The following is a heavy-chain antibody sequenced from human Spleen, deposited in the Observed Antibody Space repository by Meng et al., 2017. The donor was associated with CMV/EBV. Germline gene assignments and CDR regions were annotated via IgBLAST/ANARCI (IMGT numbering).Heavy chain of an antibody. D-gene: IGHD2/OR15-2a*01. Sequence: QITLKASRPPLVKPPQTLTLTCTFSGFSLSTSGVGVGWIRQPPGKALEWLALIYWDDDKRYSPSLKSRLTITKDTSKNQVVLTMTNMDPVDTATYYCAHTRLYDWFDPWGQGTLVTVSS. J-gene: IGHJ5*02. CDR1: GFSLSTSGVG. CDR2: IYWDDDK. V-gene: IGHV2-5*02. CDR3: AHTRLYDWFDP.